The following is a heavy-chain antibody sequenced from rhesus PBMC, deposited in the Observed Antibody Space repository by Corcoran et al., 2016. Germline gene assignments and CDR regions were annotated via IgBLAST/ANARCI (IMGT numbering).Heavy chain of an antibody. D-gene: IGHD6-31*01. CDR2: IGGRSGST. CDR3: AREVAAALDY. J-gene: IGHJ4*01. V-gene: IGHV4-127*01. CDR1: GYSISSGYG. Sequence: QVQLQESGPGLVKPSATLSLTCAVSGYSISSGYGWSWISQPPGKGLEWIGYIGGRSGSTNYNPSLKSRVTISKDTSKNQFSLKLSSVTAADTAVYYCAREVAAALDYWGQGVLVTVSS.